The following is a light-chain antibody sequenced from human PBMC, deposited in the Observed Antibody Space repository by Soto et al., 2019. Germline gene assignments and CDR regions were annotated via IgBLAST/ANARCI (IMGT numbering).Light chain of an antibody. CDR2: SAS. CDR1: QSVSDC. CDR3: QQYGRSLFT. J-gene: IGKJ5*01. Sequence: EIVMTQSPATLSVSPGERATLSCRASQSVSDCLAWYQQKPGQAPRLLIYSASTRATGIPARFSGSGSGTDFTLTISRLEPEDFAVYYCQQYGRSLFTFGQGTRLEIK. V-gene: IGKV3-15*01.